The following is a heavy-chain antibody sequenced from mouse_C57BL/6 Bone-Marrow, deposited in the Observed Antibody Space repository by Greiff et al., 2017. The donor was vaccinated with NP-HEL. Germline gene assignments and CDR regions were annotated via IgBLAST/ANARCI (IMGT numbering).Heavy chain of an antibody. V-gene: IGHV1-81*01. CDR3: ARGDYSGSSYWYFDV. J-gene: IGHJ1*03. CDR2: IYPRSGNT. Sequence: QVQLQQSGAELARPGASVKLSCKASGYTFTSYGISWVKQRTGQGLEWIGEIYPRSGNTYYNEKFKGKATLTADKSSSTAYMELRSLTSEDSAVYFCARGDYSGSSYWYFDVWGTGTTVTVSS. D-gene: IGHD1-1*01. CDR1: GYTFTSYG.